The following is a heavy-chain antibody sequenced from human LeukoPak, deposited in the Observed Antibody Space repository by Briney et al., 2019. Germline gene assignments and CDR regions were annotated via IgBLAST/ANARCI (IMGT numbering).Heavy chain of an antibody. CDR1: GSTFSDYT. J-gene: IGHJ4*02. V-gene: IGHV3-30*04. CDR3: ARANSSSWHYFDY. D-gene: IGHD6-13*01. CDR2: ISYDGGQK. Sequence: GGSLRLSCAASGSTFSDYTMHWVRQAPGKGLEWVAVISYDGGQKYHADSVKGRFTISRDNSKNTVSLQMNSLRPEDTAVFYCARANSSSWHYFDYWGQGTLVTVSS.